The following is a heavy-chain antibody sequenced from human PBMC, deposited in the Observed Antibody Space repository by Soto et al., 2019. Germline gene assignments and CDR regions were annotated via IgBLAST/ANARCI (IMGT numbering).Heavy chain of an antibody. CDR2: ISAYDGNT. CDR3: ARDPATAYSSSSFDY. CDR1: GYIFTTYG. V-gene: IGHV1-18*04. D-gene: IGHD6-6*01. J-gene: IGHJ4*02. Sequence: ASVKVSCKASGYIFTTYGITWLRQAPGQGLEWMGWISAYDGNTNYAQKLQGRVSMTTDPSTNTAYMELRSLRSDDTAVYYCARDPATAYSSSSFDYWGQGTLVTVSS.